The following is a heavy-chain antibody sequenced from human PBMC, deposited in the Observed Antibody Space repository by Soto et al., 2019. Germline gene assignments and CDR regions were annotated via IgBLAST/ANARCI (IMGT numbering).Heavy chain of an antibody. V-gene: IGHV3-48*03. CDR2: ISSSGSSI. J-gene: IGHJ4*02. Sequence: EVQLVESGGGLVQPGGSLRLSCAASGFTFDNFEMNWVRQAPGKGLEWLSYISSSGSSIYYADSVRGRFSVSRDNARQSLYLPMNSLRAEDTAVYYCAKEATNINNFHYWGQGALVTVSS. CDR3: AKEATNINNFHY. D-gene: IGHD1-26*01. CDR1: GFTFDNFE.